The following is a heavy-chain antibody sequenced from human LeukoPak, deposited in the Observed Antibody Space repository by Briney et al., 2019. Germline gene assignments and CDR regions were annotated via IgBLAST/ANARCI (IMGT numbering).Heavy chain of an antibody. CDR2: INPSGGDT. Sequence: GASVKVSCKASGYTFTRYYMHWVRQAPGQGLEWVGTINPSGGDTRYAQKFQGRVTMTRDTATSTVYMELSSLTSDDTAVYYCARGEGYSYGYGDNWGQGTLVTVSS. J-gene: IGHJ4*02. CDR3: ARGEGYSYGYGDN. V-gene: IGHV1-46*01. D-gene: IGHD5-18*01. CDR1: GYTFTRYY.